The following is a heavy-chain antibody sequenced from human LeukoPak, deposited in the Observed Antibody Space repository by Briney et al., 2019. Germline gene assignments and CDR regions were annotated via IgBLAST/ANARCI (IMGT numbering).Heavy chain of an antibody. D-gene: IGHD6-19*01. V-gene: IGHV3-23*01. Sequence: GGSLRLSCAASGFTFSTYTMYWVRHPPGKGLEWVSIIGSSGGGIHYADSVKGRFTISRDNSKNALYLQMNSLRVEDTAVYFCAKVIRNQWLVPFDYWGQGTLVTVSS. CDR1: GFTFSTYT. CDR2: IGSSGGGI. CDR3: AKVIRNQWLVPFDY. J-gene: IGHJ4*02.